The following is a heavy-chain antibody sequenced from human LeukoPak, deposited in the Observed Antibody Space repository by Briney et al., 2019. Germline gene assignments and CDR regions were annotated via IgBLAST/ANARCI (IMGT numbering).Heavy chain of an antibody. V-gene: IGHV3-23*01. J-gene: IGHJ3*02. D-gene: IGHD2-15*01. Sequence: PGGSLRLSCAASGFTFSSYAMSWVRQAPGKGLEWVSAISDSGGSTYYADSVKGRFTISRDNSKNTLYLQVNSLRAGDTAVYYCARACRGGSCYLAAFDIWGQGTMVTVSS. CDR3: ARACRGGSCYLAAFDI. CDR1: GFTFSSYA. CDR2: ISDSGGST.